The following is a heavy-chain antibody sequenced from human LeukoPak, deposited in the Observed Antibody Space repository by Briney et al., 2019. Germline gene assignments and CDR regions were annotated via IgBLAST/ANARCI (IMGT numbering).Heavy chain of an antibody. V-gene: IGHV1-2*02. CDR1: GYTFTAYY. J-gene: IGHJ5*02. Sequence: ASVKVSCKASGYTFTAYYMHWVRQAPGQGLEWMGWINPNSGDTNYAQKFQGRVTMTRDTSVSTAYMEMSRLRSDDTAVYCCARGSGNYWFDPWGQGTLVTVSS. D-gene: IGHD1-26*01. CDR2: INPNSGDT. CDR3: ARGSGNYWFDP.